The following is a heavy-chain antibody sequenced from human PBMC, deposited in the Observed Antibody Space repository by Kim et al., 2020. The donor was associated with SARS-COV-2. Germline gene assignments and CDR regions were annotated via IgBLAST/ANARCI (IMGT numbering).Heavy chain of an antibody. D-gene: IGHD3-10*01. Sequence: TDYAAPVKGRFTISRYDSKNTLYLQMNSLKTEDTAVYYCTTVLLWFGEFDWGQGTLVTVSS. J-gene: IGHJ4*02. CDR3: TTVLLWFGEFD. V-gene: IGHV3-15*01. CDR2: T.